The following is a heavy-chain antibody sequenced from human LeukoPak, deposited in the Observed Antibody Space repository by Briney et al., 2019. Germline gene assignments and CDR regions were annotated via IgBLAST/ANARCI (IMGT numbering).Heavy chain of an antibody. CDR3: AKGGCYAPLDY. D-gene: IGHD4/OR15-4a*01. CDR1: GFTFSSSA. CDR2: ISDSGGDS. Sequence: GGSLRLSCTASGFTFSSSAMTWVRQAPGKGLDWVSAISDSGGDSIYTDSVKDRFTISRDNSKNTLYLQMNSLRAEDTALYYCAKGGCYAPLDYWGQGTLVTVSS. J-gene: IGHJ4*02. V-gene: IGHV3-23*01.